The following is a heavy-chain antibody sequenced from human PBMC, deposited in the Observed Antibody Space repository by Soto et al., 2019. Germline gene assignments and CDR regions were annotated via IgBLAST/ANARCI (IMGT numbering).Heavy chain of an antibody. CDR2: INAGNGNT. CDR1: GYTFTSYA. Sequence: GASVKVSCKASGYTFTSYAMHWVRQAPGQRLEWMGWINAGNGNTKYSQKFQGRVTITRDTSASTAYMELSSLRSEDTAVYYCAKDRGFIDPFDYWGQGALVTVSS. D-gene: IGHD3-16*02. CDR3: AKDRGFIDPFDY. J-gene: IGHJ4*02. V-gene: IGHV1-3*01.